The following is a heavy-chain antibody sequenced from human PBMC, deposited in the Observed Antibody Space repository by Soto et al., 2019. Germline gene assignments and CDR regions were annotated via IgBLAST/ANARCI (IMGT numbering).Heavy chain of an antibody. V-gene: IGHV1-69*13. CDR1: GGTFSSYA. CDR2: IIPIFGTA. J-gene: IGHJ6*02. CDR3: ARAVIAVAGTLDYYYGMDV. Sequence: SSVKVSCKASGGTFSSYAISWVRQAPGQGLDWMGGIIPIFGTANYAQKFQGRVTITADESTSTAYMELSSLRSEDTAVYYCARAVIAVAGTLDYYYGMDVWGQGTTVTVSS. D-gene: IGHD6-19*01.